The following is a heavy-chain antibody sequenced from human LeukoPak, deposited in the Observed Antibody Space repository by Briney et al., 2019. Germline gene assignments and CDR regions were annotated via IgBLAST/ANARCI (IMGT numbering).Heavy chain of an antibody. CDR2: ISYDGSNK. D-gene: IGHD6-19*01. CDR1: GFTFSSYG. Sequence: GGSLRLSCAASGFTFSSYGMHWVRQAPGKGLEWVAVISYDGSNKYYADSVKGRFTISRDNSKNTLYLQMNSLRAEDTAVYYCAKDQGPIAVAGPIVNWGQGTLVTVSS. V-gene: IGHV3-30*18. J-gene: IGHJ4*02. CDR3: AKDQGPIAVAGPIVN.